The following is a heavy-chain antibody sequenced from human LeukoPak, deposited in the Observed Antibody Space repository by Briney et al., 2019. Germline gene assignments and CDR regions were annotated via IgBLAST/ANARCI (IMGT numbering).Heavy chain of an antibody. Sequence: PSQTLSLTCSVSGDSITSGGYYWSWIRQPPGKGLEWIGYIYYSGSTNYNPSLKSRVTISVDTSKNQFSLKLSSVTAADTAVYYCARRANSGFDAFDIWGQGTMVTVSS. J-gene: IGHJ3*02. CDR2: IYYSGST. D-gene: IGHD3-22*01. CDR3: ARRANSGFDAFDI. CDR1: GDSITSGGYY. V-gene: IGHV4-61*08.